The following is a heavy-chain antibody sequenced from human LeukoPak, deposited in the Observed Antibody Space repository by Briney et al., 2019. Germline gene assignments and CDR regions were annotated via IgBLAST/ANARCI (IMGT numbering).Heavy chain of an antibody. CDR1: GFTFSSYS. D-gene: IGHD3-16*01. V-gene: IGHV3-48*02. CDR3: ARGRFGPRFFDY. CDR2: IGSSSGTI. Sequence: GGSPRLSCAASGFTFSSYSMNWVRQAPGKGLEWVSYIGSSSGTIQSADSVKGRFTISRDNAKNSLYLQMNSLRDEDTAVYFCARGRFGPRFFDYWGQGTLVTVSS. J-gene: IGHJ4*02.